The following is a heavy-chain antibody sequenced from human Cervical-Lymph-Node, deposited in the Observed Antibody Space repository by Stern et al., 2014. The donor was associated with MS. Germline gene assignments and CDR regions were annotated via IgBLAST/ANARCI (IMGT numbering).Heavy chain of an antibody. CDR2: INTDTGNP. V-gene: IGHV7-4-1*02. Sequence: QVQLVESGSELKKPGASVKVSCKASGYTFTTYPMNWVRQAPGQGLEWMGWINTDTGNPTYAQGFTGRFVFSLDTSVSTTYLEISSLKAEDTAVYYCARGVYYYDNSGLLASYAMDVWGQGTTVTVSS. J-gene: IGHJ6*02. CDR1: GYTFTTYP. D-gene: IGHD3-22*01. CDR3: ARGVYYYDNSGLLASYAMDV.